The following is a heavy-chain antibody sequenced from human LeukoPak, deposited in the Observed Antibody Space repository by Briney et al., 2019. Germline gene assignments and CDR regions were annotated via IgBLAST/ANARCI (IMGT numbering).Heavy chain of an antibody. J-gene: IGHJ6*02. V-gene: IGHV3-74*01. CDR2: INSDGSST. CDR1: GFTFSSYW. Sequence: GGSLRLSCAASGFTFSSYWMHWVRQAPGKGLVRVSRINSDGSSTSYADSVKGRFTISRDNAKNTLYLQMNSLRAEDTAVYYCARVRSGAHYDFWSGYYGGGYGMDVWGQGTTVTVSS. D-gene: IGHD3-3*01. CDR3: ARVRSGAHYDFWSGYYGGGYGMDV.